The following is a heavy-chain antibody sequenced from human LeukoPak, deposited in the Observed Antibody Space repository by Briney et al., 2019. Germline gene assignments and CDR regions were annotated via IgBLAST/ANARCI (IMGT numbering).Heavy chain of an antibody. CDR3: ARCSPITVTVDY. CDR2: IYSGGST. D-gene: IGHD4-17*01. CDR1: GFTVSSNY. V-gene: IGHV3-66*01. J-gene: IGHJ4*02. Sequence: GGSLRLSCAASGFTVSSNYMSWVRQAPGEGLEWVSVIYSGGSTYYADSVKGRFTISRDNSKNTLYLQRNSLRAEDTAVYYCARCSPITVTVDYWGQGTLVTVSS.